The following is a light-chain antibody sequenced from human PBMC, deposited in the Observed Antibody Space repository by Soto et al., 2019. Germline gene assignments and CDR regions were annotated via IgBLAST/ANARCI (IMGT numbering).Light chain of an antibody. CDR3: QQSYNTPWT. CDR2: AAS. Sequence: DIQMTQSPSSLSASVGDRVTITCRASQIISSYLNWYQQKPGKAPDLLIYAASSLHTGVPSRFSSSGSGTYFTLTISSLQPENSATYYCQQSYNTPWTFGRGTKVEIK. V-gene: IGKV1-39*01. J-gene: IGKJ1*01. CDR1: QIISSY.